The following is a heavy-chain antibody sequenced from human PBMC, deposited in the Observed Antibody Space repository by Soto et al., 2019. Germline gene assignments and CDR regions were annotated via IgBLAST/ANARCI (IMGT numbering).Heavy chain of an antibody. CDR3: ARDSVVAATRYYFDY. CDR1: GYTFTSYA. D-gene: IGHD2-15*01. J-gene: IGHJ4*02. Sequence: GASVKVSCKASGYTFTSYAMHWVRQAPGQRLEWMGWINAGNGNTKYLQKFQGRVTITRDTSASTAYMELSSLRSEDTAVYYCARDSVVAATRYYFDYWGQGTLVTVSS. CDR2: INAGNGNT. V-gene: IGHV1-3*01.